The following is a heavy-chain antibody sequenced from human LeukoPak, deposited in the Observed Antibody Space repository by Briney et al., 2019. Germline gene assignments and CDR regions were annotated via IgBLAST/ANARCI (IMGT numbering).Heavy chain of an antibody. V-gene: IGHV1-18*01. D-gene: IGHD5-24*01. CDR1: GYTFTSYG. CDR3: ARDARRPGDYYYYYYMDV. CDR2: ISAYNGNT. Sequence: ASVKVSCKASGYTFTSYGISWVRQAPGQGLEWMGWISAYNGNTNYAQKLQGRVTMTTDTSTSTAYMELRSLRSDDTAVYYCARDARRPGDYYYYYYMDVWGKGTTVTISS. J-gene: IGHJ6*03.